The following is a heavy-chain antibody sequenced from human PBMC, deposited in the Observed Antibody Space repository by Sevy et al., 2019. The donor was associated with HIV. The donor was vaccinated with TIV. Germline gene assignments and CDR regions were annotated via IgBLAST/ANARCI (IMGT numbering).Heavy chain of an antibody. D-gene: IGHD3-22*01. Sequence: GGSLRLSCAASGFTFSSYAMHWVRQAPGKGLEWVAVISYDGSNKYYADSVKGRFTISRDNSKNTLYRQMNSLRAEDTAGYYCARVAHYYDSSGYYGAQFRDNYFDYWGQGTLVTVSS. V-gene: IGHV3-30*04. CDR1: GFTFSSYA. CDR2: ISYDGSNK. CDR3: ARVAHYYDSSGYYGAQFRDNYFDY. J-gene: IGHJ4*02.